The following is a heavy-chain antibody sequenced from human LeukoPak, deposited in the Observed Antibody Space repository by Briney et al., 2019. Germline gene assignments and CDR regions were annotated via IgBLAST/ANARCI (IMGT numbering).Heavy chain of an antibody. J-gene: IGHJ3*02. D-gene: IGHD3-3*01. CDR2: INHSGST. CDR3: ARVSPPRITDGSGYGAFDI. CDR1: GGSFSGYY. Sequence: PSETLSITCAVYGGSFSGYYWSWIRQPPGKGLEWIGEINHSGSTNYNPSLKSRVTISVDTSKNQFSLKLSSVTAADTAVYYCARVSPPRITDGSGYGAFDIWGQGTMVTVSS. V-gene: IGHV4-34*01.